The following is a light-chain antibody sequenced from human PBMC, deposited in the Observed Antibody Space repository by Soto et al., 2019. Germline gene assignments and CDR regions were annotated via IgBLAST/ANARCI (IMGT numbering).Light chain of an antibody. CDR3: QHYGSSRWT. CDR2: DSY. J-gene: IGKJ1*01. V-gene: IGKV3-15*01. CDR1: QGIGST. Sequence: EIVLTQSPATLSVSPWERVTLSCRASQGIGSTLAWYRQQPGQAPGLLIYDSYIRATGVPARFSGTRSGTEFTLTISGLQSEDFAIYYCQHYGSSRWTFGQGTKVDIK.